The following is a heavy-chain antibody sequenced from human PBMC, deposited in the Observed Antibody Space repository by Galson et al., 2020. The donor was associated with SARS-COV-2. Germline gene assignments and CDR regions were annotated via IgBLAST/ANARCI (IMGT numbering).Heavy chain of an antibody. CDR3: ARGLWAGWYVDL. J-gene: IGHJ2*01. D-gene: IGHD6-19*01. CDR2: INHSGST. Sequence: SETLSLTCAVYGGSISGYYSSWIRQPPGNGLEWIGEINHSGSTNYNPSLKSRVTISVDTSKNQFSLKLSSVTAADTAVYYCARGLWAGWYVDLWGRGTLVTVSS. V-gene: IGHV4-34*01. CDR1: GGSISGYY.